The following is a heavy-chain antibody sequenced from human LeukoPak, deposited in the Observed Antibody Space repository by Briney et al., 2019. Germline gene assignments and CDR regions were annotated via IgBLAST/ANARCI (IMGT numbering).Heavy chain of an antibody. CDR2: IYYSGST. CDR3: ARVRRQVTSSSWSRSEYYFDY. CDR1: GGSISSSSYY. J-gene: IGHJ4*02. D-gene: IGHD6-13*01. Sequence: SETLSLTCTVSGGSISSSSYYWGWIRQPPGKGLEWIGSIYYSGSTYYNPSLKSRVTISVDTSKNQFSLKLSSVTAADTAVYYCARVRRQVTSSSWSRSEYYFDYWGQGTLVTVSS. V-gene: IGHV4-39*07.